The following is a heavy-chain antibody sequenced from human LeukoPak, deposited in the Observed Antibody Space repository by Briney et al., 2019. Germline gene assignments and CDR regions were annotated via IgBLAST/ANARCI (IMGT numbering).Heavy chain of an antibody. CDR3: ASLYCSSTSCYGGNFDY. J-gene: IGHJ4*02. D-gene: IGHD2-2*01. CDR1: GGSISSYY. V-gene: IGHV4-59*12. CDR2: IYHSGST. Sequence: SETLSLTCTVSGGSISSYYWSWIRQPPGKGLEWIGYIYHSGSTYYNPSLKSRVTISVDRSKNQFSLKLSSVTAADTAVYYCASLYCSSTSCYGGNFDYWGQGTLVTVSS.